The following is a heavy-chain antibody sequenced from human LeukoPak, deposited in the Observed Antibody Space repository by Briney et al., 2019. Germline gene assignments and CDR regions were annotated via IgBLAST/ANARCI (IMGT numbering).Heavy chain of an antibody. J-gene: IGHJ4*02. D-gene: IGHD3-22*01. Sequence: GGSLRLSCAASGFTFSSYSMNWVRQAPGKGLEWVSSISSSSSYIYYADSVKGRFTISRDNAKNSLYLQMNSLRAEDTAVYYCARTYYDSSGYSTYFDYWGQGTLVTVSS. V-gene: IGHV3-21*04. CDR1: GFTFSSYS. CDR3: ARTYYDSSGYSTYFDY. CDR2: ISSSSSYI.